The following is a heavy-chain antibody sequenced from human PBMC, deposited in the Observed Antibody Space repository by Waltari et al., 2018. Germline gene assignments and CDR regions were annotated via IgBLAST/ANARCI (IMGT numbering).Heavy chain of an antibody. CDR2: IRSKAYGGTT. J-gene: IGHJ6*04. V-gene: IGHV3-49*04. D-gene: IGHD6-13*01. CDR1: GFTFGDYA. Sequence: EVQLVESGGGLVQPGRSLRLPCTASGFTFGDYAMRWVRQAPGKGLEWVGFIRSKAYGGTTEYAASVKGRFTISRDDSKSIAYLQMNSLKTEDTAVYYCTRVPGRSSWYVEDVWGKGTTVTVSS. CDR3: TRVPGRSSWYVEDV.